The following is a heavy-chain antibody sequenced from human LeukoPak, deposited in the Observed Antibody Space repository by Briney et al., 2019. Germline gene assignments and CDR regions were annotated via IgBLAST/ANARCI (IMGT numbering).Heavy chain of an antibody. CDR3: ARDHGFGELDY. CDR2: ISSSSSTI. D-gene: IGHD3-10*01. Sequence: QPGGSLRLSCAASGFTFSSYSMNWVRQAPGKGLEWVSYISSSSSTIYYADSVKGRFTISRDNAKNSLYLQMNSLRAEDTAVYYCARDHGFGELDYWGQGTLVTVSS. V-gene: IGHV3-48*01. CDR1: GFTFSSYS. J-gene: IGHJ4*02.